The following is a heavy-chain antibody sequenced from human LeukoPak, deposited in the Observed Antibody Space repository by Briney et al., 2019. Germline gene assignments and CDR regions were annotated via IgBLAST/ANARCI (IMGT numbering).Heavy chain of an antibody. CDR1: GYTFTSYY. J-gene: IGHJ4*02. CDR3: ARDLKLGSFFDY. D-gene: IGHD6-6*01. V-gene: IGHV1-46*01. Sequence: GASVKVSCKASGYTFTSYYMHWVRQAPGQGLEWMGIINPSGGSTSYAQKFQGRVTITADKSTSTAYMELSSLRSEDTAVYYCARDLKLGSFFDYWGQGTLVTVSS. CDR2: INPSGGST.